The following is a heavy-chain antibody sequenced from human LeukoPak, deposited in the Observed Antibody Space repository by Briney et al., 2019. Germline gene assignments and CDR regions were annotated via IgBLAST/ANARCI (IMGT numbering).Heavy chain of an antibody. CDR2: IYYSGST. Sequence: PSETLSLTCTVSGGSISSYYWSWLRQPPGKGLEWIGYIYYSGSTNYNPSLKSRVTISVDTSKNQFSLKLNSVTAADTAVYYCARDRSEFDYWGQGTLVTVSS. CDR3: ARDRSEFDY. V-gene: IGHV4-59*01. J-gene: IGHJ4*02. CDR1: GGSISSYY. D-gene: IGHD3-3*01.